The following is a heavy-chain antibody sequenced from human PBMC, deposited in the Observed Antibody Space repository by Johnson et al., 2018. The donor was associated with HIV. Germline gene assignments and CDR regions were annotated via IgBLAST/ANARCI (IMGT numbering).Heavy chain of an antibody. V-gene: IGHV3-33*08. CDR3: TTGRRSGRRVDAFDI. CDR1: GFTFDDYG. Sequence: QVQLVESGGTVVRPGGSLRLSCAASGFTFDDYGMSWVRQAPGKGLEWVAVIWYDGSNKYYADSVKGRFTISRDNSKNTLYLQMNSLKTEDTGFYYCTTGRRSGRRVDAFDIWGQGTMVTVSS. CDR2: IWYDGSNK. J-gene: IGHJ3*02. D-gene: IGHD1-14*01.